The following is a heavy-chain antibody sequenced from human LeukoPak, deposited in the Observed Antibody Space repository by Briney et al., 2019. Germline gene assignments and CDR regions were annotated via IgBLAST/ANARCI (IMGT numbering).Heavy chain of an antibody. CDR2: IYYSGST. CDR1: GGSISSSSYY. J-gene: IGHJ4*02. CDR3: ARLVATTLSFDY. Sequence: SETLSLTCTVSGGSISSSSYYWGWIRQPPGKGLEWIGSIYYSGSTYYNPSLKSRVTISVDTSNNQFSLKLSSVTAADTAVYYCARLVATTLSFDYWGQGTLVTVSS. V-gene: IGHV4-39*07. D-gene: IGHD5-12*01.